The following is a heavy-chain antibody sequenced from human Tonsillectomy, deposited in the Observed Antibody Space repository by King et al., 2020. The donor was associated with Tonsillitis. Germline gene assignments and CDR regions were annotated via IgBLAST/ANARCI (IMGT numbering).Heavy chain of an antibody. CDR3: AKDVRVGGYYGSGSYADY. CDR1: GFTFSSYA. D-gene: IGHD3-10*01. J-gene: IGHJ4*02. V-gene: IGHV3-23*04. Sequence: VQLVESGGGLGQPGGSLRLSCAASGFTFSSYAMSWVRQAPGKGLEWVSAISGSGGSTYYADSVKCRFTISRDNSKNTLYLQMNSLRAEDTAVYYCAKDVRVGGYYGSGSYADYWGQGTLVTVSS. CDR2: ISGSGGST.